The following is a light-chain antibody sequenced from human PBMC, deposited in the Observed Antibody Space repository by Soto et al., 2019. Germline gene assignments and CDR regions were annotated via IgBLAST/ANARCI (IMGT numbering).Light chain of an antibody. J-gene: IGKJ5*01. CDR2: GAS. CDR1: QNILSN. V-gene: IGKV3-15*01. Sequence: EILMTQSPATLSLSPGEIATLSCRASQNILSNLAWYQQKPGQAPRLLIYGASTRATGIPARFSGSGSGTEFTLTISSLQSEDFEIYYCQQYNNWPITFGQGTRLEIK. CDR3: QQYNNWPIT.